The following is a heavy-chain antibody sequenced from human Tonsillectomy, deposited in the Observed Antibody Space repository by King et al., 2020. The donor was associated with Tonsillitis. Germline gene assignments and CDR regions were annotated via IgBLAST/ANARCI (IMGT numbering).Heavy chain of an antibody. CDR2: ISTSGSTI. J-gene: IGHJ6*02. Sequence: VQLVESGGGLVKPGGSLRLSCAASGFTFSDYYMSWIRQAPGRGLEWLSYISTSGSTIYYSDSVKGRFTISRDNAKNSLYLQMNSLRAEDTAMYYCARARVYYGMDVWGQGTTVTVSS. CDR1: GFTFSDYY. CDR3: ARARVYYGMDV. V-gene: IGHV3-11*01.